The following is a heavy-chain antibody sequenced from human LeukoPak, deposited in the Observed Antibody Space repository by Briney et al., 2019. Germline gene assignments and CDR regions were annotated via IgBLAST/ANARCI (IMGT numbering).Heavy chain of an antibody. Sequence: GASVKVSCKASVCTFSSYAISWVRQAPGQGLEWMGWISAYNGNTNYAQKLQGRVTMTTDTSTSTAYMELRSLRSDDTAVYYCARDFHYYDSSGYYSYWGQGTLVTVSS. D-gene: IGHD3-22*01. CDR1: VCTFSSYA. CDR3: ARDFHYYDSSGYYSY. J-gene: IGHJ4*02. CDR2: ISAYNGNT. V-gene: IGHV1-18*01.